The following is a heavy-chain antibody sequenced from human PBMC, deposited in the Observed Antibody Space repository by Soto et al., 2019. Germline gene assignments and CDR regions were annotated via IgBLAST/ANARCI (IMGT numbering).Heavy chain of an antibody. CDR1: GGSIRSSSYY. Sequence: SATLSLTCTFPGGSIRSSSYYWVWIRQPPGKGLEWIGSIYYSGSTYYNPSLKSRVTISVDTSKNQFSLKLSSVTAAGTAVYYCATYYDFWSGHYTPGLFVHVLGQGTSVT. J-gene: IGHJ6*02. CDR2: IYYSGST. V-gene: IGHV4-39*01. D-gene: IGHD3-3*01. CDR3: ATYYDFWSGHYTPGLFVHV.